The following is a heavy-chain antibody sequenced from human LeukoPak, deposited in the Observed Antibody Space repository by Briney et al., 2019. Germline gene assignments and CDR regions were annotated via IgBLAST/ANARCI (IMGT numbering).Heavy chain of an antibody. J-gene: IGHJ5*02. Sequence: GASVKVSCKTSGYTFTDYYMHWVRQAPGQGLEWMGWINPNSGGTNYAQKFQGRVTMTRDTSISTAYMELSRLRSDDTAVYYCARDPPGHDYGDPWGQGTLVTVSS. CDR2: INPNSGGT. CDR3: ARDPPGHDYGDP. CDR1: GYTFTDYY. V-gene: IGHV1-2*02. D-gene: IGHD4-17*01.